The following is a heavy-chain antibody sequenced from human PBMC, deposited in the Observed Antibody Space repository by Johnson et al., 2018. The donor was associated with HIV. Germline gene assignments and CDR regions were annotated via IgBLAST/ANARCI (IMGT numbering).Heavy chain of an antibody. J-gene: IGHJ3*02. CDR3: AGRSSAWYDDAFDI. V-gene: IGHV3-66*01. CDR1: GFTVSSNY. CDR2: IYSGDRT. Sequence: VQLVESGGGLVQPGGSLRLSCAASGFTVSSNYMSWVRQAPGKGLEWVSVIYSGDRTYSAVSVKGRFTISRDSSKNTLFLQMNSLRVEDTAIYYCAGRSSAWYDDAFDIWGQGTMVTVSS. D-gene: IGHD6-19*01.